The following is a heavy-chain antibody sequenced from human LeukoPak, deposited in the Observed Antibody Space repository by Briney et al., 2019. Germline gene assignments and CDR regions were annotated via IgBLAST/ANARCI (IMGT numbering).Heavy chain of an antibody. CDR2: MSGSGSTV. CDR3: ARGGSYLSAFDI. V-gene: IGHV3-11*04. D-gene: IGHD1-26*01. CDR1: GFTFSDYY. Sequence: KPGGSLRLSCAASGFTFSDYYMNWIRQAPGKGLEWVSYMSGSGSTVYYADSVKGRFTISRDNSKNTLYLQMNSLRAEDTAVYYCARGGSYLSAFDIWGQGTMVTVSS. J-gene: IGHJ3*02.